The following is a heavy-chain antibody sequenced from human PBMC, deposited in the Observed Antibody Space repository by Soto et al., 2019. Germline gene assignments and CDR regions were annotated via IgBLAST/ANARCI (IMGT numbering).Heavy chain of an antibody. CDR3: ARKLSGYDYYYYYGMDV. J-gene: IGHJ6*02. Sequence: GESLKISCKGSGYSFTSYWISWVRQMPGKGLEWMGRIDPSDSYTNYSPSFQGHVTISADKSIITAYLQWSSLKASDTAIYYCARKLSGYDYYYYYGMDVWGQGTTVTVSS. CDR2: IDPSDSYT. D-gene: IGHD5-12*01. CDR1: GYSFTSYW. V-gene: IGHV5-10-1*01.